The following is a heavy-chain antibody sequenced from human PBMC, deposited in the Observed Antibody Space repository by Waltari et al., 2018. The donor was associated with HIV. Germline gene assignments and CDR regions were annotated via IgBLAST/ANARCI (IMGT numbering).Heavy chain of an antibody. CDR1: GCTLSSYS. J-gene: IGHJ4*02. D-gene: IGHD3-22*01. CDR3: ARVDYYHSTKSRYFDS. Sequence: EVQLVESGGGLVKPGGSLRPSCAASGCTLSSYSMDWVRQAPGKGLEWVSSISSSSSYIYYADSVKGRFTISRDNAKNSLYLQMNSLRAEDTAVYYCARVDYYHSTKSRYFDSWGQGTLVTVSS. V-gene: IGHV3-21*01. CDR2: ISSSSSYI.